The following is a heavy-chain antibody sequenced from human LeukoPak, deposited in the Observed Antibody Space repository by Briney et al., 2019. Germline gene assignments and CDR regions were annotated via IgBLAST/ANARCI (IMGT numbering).Heavy chain of an antibody. CDR1: GFTFNNYA. V-gene: IGHV3-23*01. Sequence: GGSLRLSCTASGFTFNNYAMYWVRQAPRKGLEWVAGIFGSGGSAHYADSVKGRFTISRDNSNLYLQMNSLRAEDTAIYYCARDIGNSGFNLDYWGQGTPVTVSS. CDR2: IFGSGGSA. J-gene: IGHJ4*02. CDR3: ARDIGNSGFNLDY. D-gene: IGHD5-12*01.